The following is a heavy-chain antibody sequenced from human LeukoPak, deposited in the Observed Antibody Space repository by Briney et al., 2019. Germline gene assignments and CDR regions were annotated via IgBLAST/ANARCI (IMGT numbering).Heavy chain of an antibody. CDR3: ATHVRLGGGYNRVFAFDV. V-gene: IGHV4-59*08. Sequence: SETLSLTCTVSGGSTRSYYWSWIRQPPGKGLEWLGYISYSGSTNYNPSLRSRVTISVDTSKNQFSLRLSSVTAADTAVYYCATHVRLGGGYNRVFAFDVWGQGTMVTVSS. CDR1: GGSTRSYY. J-gene: IGHJ3*01. D-gene: IGHD5-24*01. CDR2: ISYSGST.